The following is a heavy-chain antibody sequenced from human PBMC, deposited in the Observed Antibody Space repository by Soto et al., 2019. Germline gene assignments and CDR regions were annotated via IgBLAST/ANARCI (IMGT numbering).Heavy chain of an antibody. D-gene: IGHD1-26*01. V-gene: IGHV3-23*01. CDR2: ISGGGVSI. J-gene: IGHJ4*02. Sequence: EVQLLESGGGLVQPGGSLRLSCAASGFTFRSYDMTWVRQAPGEGLEWVSSISGGGVSIYYAASVKGQFTIYRDNSNNALYLQMNSLRAEDTAVYYCAKKGYSGSYCDYWGQGTLVTVSS. CDR3: AKKGYSGSYCDY. CDR1: GFTFRSYD.